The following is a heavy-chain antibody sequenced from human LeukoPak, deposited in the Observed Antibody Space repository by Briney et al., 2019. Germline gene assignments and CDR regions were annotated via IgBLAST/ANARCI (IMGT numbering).Heavy chain of an antibody. J-gene: IGHJ6*03. CDR2: IIPIFGTV. Sequence: ASVKVSCKASGGTFSSYAISWVRQAPGQGLEWMGGIIPIFGTVNYAQKFQGRVTITADESTSTAYMELSSLRSEDTAVYYCARFEEYYYYMDVWGKGTTVTVSS. CDR1: GGTFSSYA. V-gene: IGHV1-69*13. CDR3: ARFEEYYYYMDV.